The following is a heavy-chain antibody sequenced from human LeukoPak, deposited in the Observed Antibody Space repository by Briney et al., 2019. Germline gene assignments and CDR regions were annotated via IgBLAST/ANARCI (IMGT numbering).Heavy chain of an antibody. CDR1: GYTFTGYY. Sequence: ASVKVSCKASGYTFTGYYIHWVRQAPGQGLEWMGWINPNSGGTNYAQKFQGRVTMTRDTSISTAYMELSRLRSDDTAVYYCARDMGYDFWENYWGQGTLVTVSS. V-gene: IGHV1-2*02. CDR3: ARDMGYDFWENY. J-gene: IGHJ4*02. D-gene: IGHD3-3*01. CDR2: INPNSGGT.